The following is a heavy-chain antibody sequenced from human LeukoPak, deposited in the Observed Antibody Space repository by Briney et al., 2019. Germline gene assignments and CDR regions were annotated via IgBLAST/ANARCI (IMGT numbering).Heavy chain of an antibody. CDR2: IDPSDSYT. CDR1: GYXFTSYW. CDR3: ARHSGRGSSSWYYY. Sequence: GESLKISCNGSGYXFTSYWIGWVHQMPGKGLEWMGRIDPSDSYTNYSPSFQGHVTISADKSISTAYLQWSSLKASDTAMYYCARHSGRGSSSWYYYWGQGTLVTVSS. V-gene: IGHV5-10-1*01. D-gene: IGHD6-13*01. J-gene: IGHJ4*02.